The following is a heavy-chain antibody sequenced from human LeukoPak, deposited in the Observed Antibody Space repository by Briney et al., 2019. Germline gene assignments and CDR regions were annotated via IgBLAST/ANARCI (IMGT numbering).Heavy chain of an antibody. J-gene: IGHJ3*02. CDR3: ARDQGGGWFGESDSFDI. CDR2: ISTYSGNT. V-gene: IGHV1-18*01. D-gene: IGHD3-10*01. CDR1: GYMFSDYG. Sequence: GASVKVSCKPSGYMFSDYGISWVRQAPGQGVDWMGWISTYSGNTNYAQNLRDRVSMTRDTSTSTVYMELRSLRSDDTAVYYCARDQGGGWFGESDSFDIWGQGTRLTVSS.